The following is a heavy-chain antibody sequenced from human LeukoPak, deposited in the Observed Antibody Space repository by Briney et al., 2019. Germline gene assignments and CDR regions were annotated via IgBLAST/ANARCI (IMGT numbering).Heavy chain of an antibody. D-gene: IGHD3-22*01. J-gene: IGHJ4*02. CDR3: AYLDSSGYYYGRLRY. Sequence: GGSLRLSCAASGFTFSSYSMNWVRQAPGKGLEWVSSISSSSSYIYYADSVKGRFTISRDNSKNTLYLQMDRLRAEDTAVYFCAYLDSSGYYYGRLRYWGQGTPVTVSS. CDR1: GFTFSSYS. V-gene: IGHV3-21*04. CDR2: ISSSSSYI.